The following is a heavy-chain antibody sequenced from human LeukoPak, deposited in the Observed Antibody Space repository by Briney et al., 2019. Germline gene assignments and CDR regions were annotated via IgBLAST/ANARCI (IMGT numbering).Heavy chain of an antibody. CDR2: INPNSGGT. CDR1: GYTFTGYY. CDR3: ASGDYGDPPLNY. D-gene: IGHD4/OR15-4a*01. Sequence: ASVKVSCKASGYTFTGYYMHWVRQAPGQGLEWMAWINPNSGGTNYVQKFQDRVTMTRDTSISTAYMELSRLRSDDTAVYYCASGDYGDPPLNYWGQGTLVTVSS. V-gene: IGHV1-2*02. J-gene: IGHJ4*02.